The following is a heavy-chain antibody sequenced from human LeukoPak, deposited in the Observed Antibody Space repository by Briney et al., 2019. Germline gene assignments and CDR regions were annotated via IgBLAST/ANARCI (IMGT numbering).Heavy chain of an antibody. J-gene: IGHJ4*02. D-gene: IGHD3-22*01. V-gene: IGHV1-69*13. CDR1: GGTFSSYA. Sequence: ASVTVSCKASGGTFSSYAISWVRQAPGQGLEWMGGIIPIFGTANYAQKFQGRVTITADESTSTAYMELSSLRSEDTAVYYCARAYYYDSSGYYPLDYWGQGTLVTVSS. CDR2: IIPIFGTA. CDR3: ARAYYYDSSGYYPLDY.